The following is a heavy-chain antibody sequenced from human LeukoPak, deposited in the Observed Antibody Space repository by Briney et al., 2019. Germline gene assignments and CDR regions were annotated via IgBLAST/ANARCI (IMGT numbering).Heavy chain of an antibody. V-gene: IGHV1-69*13. CDR3: ARLLYSGYETFDY. Sequence: ASVKVSCKASGGTFSSYAISWVRQAPGQGLEWMGGIIPIFGTANYAQKFQGRVTITADESTSTAYMELRSLRSDDTAVYYCARLLYSGYETFDYWGQGTLVTVSS. CDR1: GGTFSSYA. J-gene: IGHJ4*02. CDR2: IIPIFGTA. D-gene: IGHD5-12*01.